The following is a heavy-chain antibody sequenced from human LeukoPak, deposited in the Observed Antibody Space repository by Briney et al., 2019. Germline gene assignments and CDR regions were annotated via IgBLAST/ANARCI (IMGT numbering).Heavy chain of an antibody. CDR2: IRYDGSNK. J-gene: IGHJ6*03. Sequence: GGSLRLSCAASGFTFSSYGMHWVRQAPGKGLEWVAFIRYDGSNKYYADSVKGRFTISRDNSKNTLYLQMNSLRAEDMAVYYCARGGTPSDYDYMDVWGKGTTVTVSS. CDR3: ARGGTPSDYDYMDV. D-gene: IGHD1-26*01. V-gene: IGHV3-30*02. CDR1: GFTFSSYG.